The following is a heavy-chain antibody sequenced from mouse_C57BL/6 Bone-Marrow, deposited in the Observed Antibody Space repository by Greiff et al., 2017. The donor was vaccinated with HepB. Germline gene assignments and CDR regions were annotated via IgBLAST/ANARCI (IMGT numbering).Heavy chain of an antibody. D-gene: IGHD2-1*01. CDR2: IDPSDSYT. J-gene: IGHJ4*01. V-gene: IGHV1-69*01. CDR3: AYGNYVAMDY. Sequence: QVQLQQPGAELVMPGASVKLSCKASGYTFTSYWMHWVKQRPGQGLEWIGEIDPSDSYTNYNQKFKGKSTLTVDKSSSTAYMQLSSLTSEDSAVYYCAYGNYVAMDYCGQGTSVTVSS. CDR1: GYTFTSYW.